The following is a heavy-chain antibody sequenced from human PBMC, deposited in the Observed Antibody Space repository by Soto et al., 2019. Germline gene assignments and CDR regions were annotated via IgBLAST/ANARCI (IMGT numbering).Heavy chain of an antibody. V-gene: IGHV4-39*01. CDR1: GGSISSSSYY. CDR2: IYYSGST. D-gene: IGHD6-19*01. Sequence: QLQLQESGPGLVKPSETLSLTCTVSGGSISSSSYYWGWIRQPPGKGLEWIGTIYYSGSTYYNPSLKSRVTISXXTXKXXFSLKLSSVTAADTAVYYCARHRESIAVAGTGLDYWGQGTLVTVSS. CDR3: ARHRESIAVAGTGLDY. J-gene: IGHJ4*02.